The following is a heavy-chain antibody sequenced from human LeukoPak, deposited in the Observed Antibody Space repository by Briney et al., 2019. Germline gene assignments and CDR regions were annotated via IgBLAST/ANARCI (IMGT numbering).Heavy chain of an antibody. CDR3: AKDTRGDYGWDFDY. D-gene: IGHD3-10*01. V-gene: IGHV3-30*02. Sequence: QPGGSLRLSCAASGFTFSNYAMHWVRQAPAKGLEWVAFIRYDGGNKYYADSVKGRFTISRDNSKNTLYLQMNSLRAEDAAVYYCAKDTRGDYGWDFDYWGQGTLVTVSS. CDR2: IRYDGGNK. CDR1: GFTFSNYA. J-gene: IGHJ4*02.